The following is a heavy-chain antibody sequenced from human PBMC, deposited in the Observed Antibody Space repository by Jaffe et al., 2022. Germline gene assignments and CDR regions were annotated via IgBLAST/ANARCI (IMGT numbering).Heavy chain of an antibody. V-gene: IGHV1-46*03. D-gene: IGHD2-2*01. J-gene: IGHJ6*03. CDR3: ARDGQYCSSTSCYSYYYYYMDV. CDR2: INPSGGST. CDR1: GYTFTSYY. Sequence: QVQLVQSGAEVKKPGASVKVSCKASGYTFTSYYMHWVRQAPGQGLEWMGIINPSGGSTSYAQKFQGRVTMTRDTSTSTVYMELSSLRSEDTAVYYCARDGQYCSSTSCYSYYYYYMDVWGKGTTVTVSS.